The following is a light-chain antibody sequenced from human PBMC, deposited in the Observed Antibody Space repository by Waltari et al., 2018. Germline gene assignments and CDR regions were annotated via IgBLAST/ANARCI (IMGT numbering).Light chain of an antibody. J-gene: IGKJ1*01. CDR2: AAS. V-gene: IGKV1D-8*01. CDR3: QQYYSFPRT. Sequence: VIWMTQSTSLVSASTGDRVTITCRMSHGIGSYLAWYQQKHGKAPELLIYAASTLKNGVPSRFSASGSGTDFTLTISCLQSEDFATYSCQQYYSFPRTFGQGTKVDIK. CDR1: HGIGSY.